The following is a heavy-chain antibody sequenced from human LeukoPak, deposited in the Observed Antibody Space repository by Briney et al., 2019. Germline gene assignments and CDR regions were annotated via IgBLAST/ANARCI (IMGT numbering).Heavy chain of an antibody. V-gene: IGHV4-59*07. Sequence: SDTLSLTCTVSGRPISGYYWTWIRHPPGKGLEWIGYISYSGSTNYNPSLKSRVTISVHTSTNQFSLKLSSVTAADTAVYYCARESSGWYLDYWGEGTLVTVSS. D-gene: IGHD6-19*01. CDR1: GRPISGYY. CDR2: ISYSGST. CDR3: ARESSGWYLDY. J-gene: IGHJ4*02.